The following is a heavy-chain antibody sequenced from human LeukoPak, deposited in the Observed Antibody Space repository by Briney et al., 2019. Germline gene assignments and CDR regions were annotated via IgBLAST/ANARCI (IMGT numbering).Heavy chain of an antibody. V-gene: IGHV4-31*11. CDR1: GGSISSGGYY. CDR3: ARGSRYFDWLSYYFDY. CDR2: IYYSGST. J-gene: IGHJ4*02. Sequence: SGTLSLTCAVSGGSISSGGYYWSWIRQHPGKGLEWIGYIYYSGSTYYNPSLKSRVTISVDTSKNQFSLKLSSVTAADTAVYYCARGSRYFDWLSYYFDYWGQGTLVTVSS. D-gene: IGHD3-9*01.